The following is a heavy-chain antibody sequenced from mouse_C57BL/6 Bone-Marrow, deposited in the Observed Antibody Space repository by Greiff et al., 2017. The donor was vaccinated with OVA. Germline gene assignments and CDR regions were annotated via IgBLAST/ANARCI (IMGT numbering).Heavy chain of an antibody. CDR3: ERVLGYAMDY. CDR1: GFTFSDYG. V-gene: IGHV5-17*01. J-gene: IGHJ4*01. CDR2: ISSGSSTI. Sequence: EVMLVESGGGLVKPGGSLKLSCAASGFTFSDYGMHWVRQAPEKGLEWVAYISSGSSTIYYADTVKGRFTISRDNAKNILFLKMTSQRSEDTAMYYCERVLGYAMDYWGQGTSVTVSS. D-gene: IGHD3-3*01.